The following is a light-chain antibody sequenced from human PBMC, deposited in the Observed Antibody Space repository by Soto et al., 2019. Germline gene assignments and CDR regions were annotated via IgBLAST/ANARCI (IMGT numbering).Light chain of an antibody. V-gene: IGLV2-23*01. Sequence: QSALTQPASVSGSPGQSIAISCTGTSGDVGSYNLVSWYQQHPGKAPKLMIYEDTKRPSGISDRFSGSKSGNTASLTISGLQAEDEADHYCCSYSTSHTWMFGGGTKLTVL. CDR3: CSYSTSHTWM. J-gene: IGLJ3*02. CDR2: EDT. CDR1: SGDVGSYNL.